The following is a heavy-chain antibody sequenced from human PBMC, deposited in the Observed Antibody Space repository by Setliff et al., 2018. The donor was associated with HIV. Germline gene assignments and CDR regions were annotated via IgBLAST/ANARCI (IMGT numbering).Heavy chain of an antibody. J-gene: IGHJ6*03. CDR1: GGSFSSYA. Sequence: SVKVSCKASGGSFSSYALSWVRQAPGQGLEWMGGIIPVDGVPIYAQKFQGRVTITADKSTTTAYMQLSSLRSEDTAVYYCARAHSGSYYYYYYMDVWGKGTTVTVSS. CDR2: IIPVDGVP. D-gene: IGHD1-26*01. V-gene: IGHV1-69*10. CDR3: ARAHSGSYYYYYYMDV.